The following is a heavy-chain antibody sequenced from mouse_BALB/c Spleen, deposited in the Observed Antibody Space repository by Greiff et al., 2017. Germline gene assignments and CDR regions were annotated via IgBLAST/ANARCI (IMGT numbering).Heavy chain of an antibody. Sequence: DVHLVESGGGLVKPGGSLKLSCAASGFTFSSYAMSWVRQSPEKRLEWVAEISSGGSYTYYPDTVTGRFTISRDNAKNTLYLEMSSLRSEDTAMYYCARATIGRFFDYWGQGTTLTVSS. CDR3: ARATIGRFFDY. V-gene: IGHV5-9-4*01. CDR1: GFTFSSYA. D-gene: IGHD2-14*01. CDR2: ISSGGSYT. J-gene: IGHJ2*01.